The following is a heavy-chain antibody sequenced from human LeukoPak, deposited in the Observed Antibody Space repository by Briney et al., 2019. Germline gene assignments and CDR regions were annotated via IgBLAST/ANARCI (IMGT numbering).Heavy chain of an antibody. J-gene: IGHJ3*02. Sequence: SQTLSLTCAVSGGSISSGGYSWSWIRQPPGKGQEWIGYIYHSGSTYYNPSLKSRITISLDTSKNQFSLKLNSVTAADTAVYFCARDHSDNDDSYNLFDIWGQGTMVTVSS. CDR1: GGSISSGGYS. V-gene: IGHV4-30-2*01. CDR2: IYHSGST. D-gene: IGHD3-22*01. CDR3: ARDHSDNDDSYNLFDI.